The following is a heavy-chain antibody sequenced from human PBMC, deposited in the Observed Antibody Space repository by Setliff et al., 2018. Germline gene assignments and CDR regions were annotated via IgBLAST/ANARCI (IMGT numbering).Heavy chain of an antibody. V-gene: IGHV4-59*08. CDR1: GGSITSYY. Sequence: SETLSLTCSVSGGSITSYYWSWIRQPPGNGLEYIGYIYYSGSTNSNPSLKSRVTISVGTSKNQFSLKLSSVTAADTAVYYCGRHHAQYYSDSSGYYYEDWYFDLWGRGTLVTVSS. CDR3: GRHHAQYYSDSSGYYYEDWYFDL. CDR2: IYYSGST. D-gene: IGHD3-22*01. J-gene: IGHJ2*01.